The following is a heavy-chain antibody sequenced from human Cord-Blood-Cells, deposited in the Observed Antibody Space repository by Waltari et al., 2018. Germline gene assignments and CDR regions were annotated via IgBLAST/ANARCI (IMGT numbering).Heavy chain of an antibody. V-gene: IGHV3-23*01. CDR3: AKEGGFGTMIVVANDAFDI. CDR1: GFTFSSYA. Sequence: EVQLLESGGGLVQPGGSLRLSCAASGFTFSSYAMSWVRQAPGKGLEWVSAISGSCGSTYYADSVKSRFTISRDNSKNTLYLQMNILRAEDTAVYYCAKEGGFGTMIVVANDAFDIWGQGTMVTVSS. J-gene: IGHJ3*02. D-gene: IGHD3-22*01. CDR2: ISGSCGST.